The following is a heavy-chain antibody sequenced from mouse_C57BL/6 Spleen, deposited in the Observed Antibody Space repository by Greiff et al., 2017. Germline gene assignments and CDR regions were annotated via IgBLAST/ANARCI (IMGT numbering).Heavy chain of an antibody. Sequence: VQLQQPGAELVKPGASVKMSCKASGYTFTSYWITWVKQRPGQGLEWIGDIYPGSGSTNYNQKFKGKATLTVDQSSSTAYMQLNSLTSEDSAVYYCARLPWFAYWGQGTLVTVSA. CDR3: ARLPWFAY. V-gene: IGHV1-55*01. J-gene: IGHJ3*01. CDR1: GYTFTSYW. CDR2: IYPGSGST.